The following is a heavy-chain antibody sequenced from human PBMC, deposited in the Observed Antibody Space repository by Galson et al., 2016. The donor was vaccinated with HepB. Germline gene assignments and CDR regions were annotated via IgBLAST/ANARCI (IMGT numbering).Heavy chain of an antibody. J-gene: IGHJ4*02. V-gene: IGHV3-43D*03. D-gene: IGHD6-19*01. Sequence: SLRLSCAASGFTFDNYAMHWVRQVPGKGLEWVSLVSWDGNSTYYTDSVKGRFTISRDNIRKSLYLQMNSLRAEDTALYYCAKDKGVAGLGYFDYWGQGTLVTVSS. CDR3: AKDKGVAGLGYFDY. CDR2: VSWDGNST. CDR1: GFTFDNYA.